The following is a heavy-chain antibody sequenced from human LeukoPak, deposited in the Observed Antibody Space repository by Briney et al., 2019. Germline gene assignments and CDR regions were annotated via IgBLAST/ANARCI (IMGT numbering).Heavy chain of an antibody. Sequence: SETLSPTCTVSGGSIRSGGYYCSWIRQHPGKGLEWLGYSYYSGSTYYNPSLKSRVTIPVDTSKNQFTLKLSSVTAAYTAVYYCARAPGGFDPWGQGTLVTVSS. CDR2: SYYSGST. CDR3: ARAPGGFDP. CDR1: GGSIRSGGYY. D-gene: IGHD3-10*01. J-gene: IGHJ5*02. V-gene: IGHV4-31*03.